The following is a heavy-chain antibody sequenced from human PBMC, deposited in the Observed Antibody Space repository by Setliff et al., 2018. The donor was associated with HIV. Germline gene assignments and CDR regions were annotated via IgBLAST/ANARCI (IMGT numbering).Heavy chain of an antibody. CDR3: ASSRGSDYGSVRAFDI. Sequence: LSLNCTVSGGSISSYYWSWVRQPPGKGLEWIEYIYYSGNTHYNPSLKSRVTMSVDTSKTQFSLKLSSVTAADTAVYYCASSRGSDYGSVRAFDIWGQGTMVTVSS. CDR2: IYYSGNT. D-gene: IGHD3-10*01. V-gene: IGHV4-59*08. CDR1: GGSISSYY. J-gene: IGHJ3*02.